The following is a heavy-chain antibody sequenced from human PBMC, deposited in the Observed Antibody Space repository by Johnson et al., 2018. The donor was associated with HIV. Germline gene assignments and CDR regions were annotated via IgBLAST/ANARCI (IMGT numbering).Heavy chain of an antibody. Sequence: QVQLVESGGGLVQPGGSLRLSCAASGFTVSSNYMSWVRQAPGKGLEWVSVVSSDGSNKNYADSVKGRFTISRDNSKNTLYLQMNSLRAEDTAVYYCALYPPDAFDIWGQGTMVTVSS. CDR3: ALYPPDAFDI. V-gene: IGHV3-30*03. CDR2: VSSDGSNK. J-gene: IGHJ3*02. D-gene: IGHD5/OR15-5a*01. CDR1: GFTVSSNY.